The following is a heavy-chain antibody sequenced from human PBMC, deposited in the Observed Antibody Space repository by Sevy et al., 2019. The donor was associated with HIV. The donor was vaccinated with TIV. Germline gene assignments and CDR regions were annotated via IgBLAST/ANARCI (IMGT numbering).Heavy chain of an antibody. CDR1: GFTFSSYA. J-gene: IGHJ6*03. Sequence: GGSLRLSCAATGFTFSSYAMGWVRQAPGKGLEWVSTITGSGGNTFYADSVKGRFTVSRDNSKNTLYLQMNSLRAEDTAVYYCAKSPGDNYYYYMDVWGKGTTVTVSS. CDR3: AKSPGDNYYYYMDV. D-gene: IGHD2-21*02. V-gene: IGHV3-23*01. CDR2: ITGSGGNT.